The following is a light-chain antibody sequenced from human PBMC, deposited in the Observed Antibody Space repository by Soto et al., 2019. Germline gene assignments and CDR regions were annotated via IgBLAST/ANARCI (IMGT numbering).Light chain of an antibody. Sequence: VLTQSPGTLSVSPGERATLSCRASQSVSSSYLAWYQQKPGQAPRLLIYGASSRATGIPDRFSGSGSGTDFTLTISRLEPEDFAVYYCQQYGSSPLTFGGGTKVEIK. J-gene: IGKJ4*01. CDR1: QSVSSSY. V-gene: IGKV3-20*01. CDR2: GAS. CDR3: QQYGSSPLT.